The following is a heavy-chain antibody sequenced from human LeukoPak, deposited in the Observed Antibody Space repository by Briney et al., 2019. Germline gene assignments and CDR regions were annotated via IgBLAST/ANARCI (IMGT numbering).Heavy chain of an antibody. V-gene: IGHV1-69*04. Sequence: SVKVSCKASGGTFSSYAISWVRQAPGQGLEWMGRIIPILGIANYAQKFQGRVTITADKSTSTAYMELSSLRSEDTAVYYCARDSPPTAQTDYYYGMDVWGQGTTVTVSS. CDR3: ARDSPPTAQTDYYYGMDV. CDR2: IIPILGIA. J-gene: IGHJ6*02. D-gene: IGHD1-1*01. CDR1: GGTFSSYA.